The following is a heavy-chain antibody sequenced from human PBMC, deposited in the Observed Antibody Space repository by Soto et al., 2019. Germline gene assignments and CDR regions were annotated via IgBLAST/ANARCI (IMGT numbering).Heavy chain of an antibody. J-gene: IGHJ4*02. D-gene: IGHD6-13*01. V-gene: IGHV1-69*05. CDR1: GGTFSSYA. CDR3: ARVGDPGISRRYSFDY. Sequence: SVKVSCKASGGTFSSYAISWVRQAPGQGPEWMGGIIPIFGTANYAQKFQGRVTITTDESTSTAYMELSSLRSEDTAVYYCARVGDPGISRRYSFDYWGQGTLVTVSS. CDR2: IIPIFGTA.